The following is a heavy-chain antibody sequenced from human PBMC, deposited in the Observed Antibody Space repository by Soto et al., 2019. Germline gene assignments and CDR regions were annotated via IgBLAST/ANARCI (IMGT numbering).Heavy chain of an antibody. CDR2: IIPIFGTA. CDR1: GGTFSSYA. CDR3: AREVRYYYDSSGYPYFDY. V-gene: IGHV1-69*13. Sequence: SVKVSCKASGGTFSSYAISWVRQAPGQGLEWMGGIIPIFGTANYAQKFQGRVTITADESTSTAYMELSSLRSEDTAVYYCAREVRYYYDSSGYPYFDYWGQGTLVTVSS. J-gene: IGHJ4*02. D-gene: IGHD3-22*01.